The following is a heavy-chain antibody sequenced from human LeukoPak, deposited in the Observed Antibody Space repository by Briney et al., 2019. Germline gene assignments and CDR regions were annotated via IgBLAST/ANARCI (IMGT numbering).Heavy chain of an antibody. D-gene: IGHD1-26*01. V-gene: IGHV3-30*04. CDR1: GFTFSSYA. Sequence: GSSLRLSCAASGFTFSSYAMHWVRQAPGKGLEWVAVISYDGSNKYYADSVKGRFTISRDNSKNTLYLQMNSLRAEDTAVYYCARDPSRGSYYFDYWGQGTLVTVSS. CDR2: ISYDGSNK. CDR3: ARDPSRGSYYFDY. J-gene: IGHJ4*02.